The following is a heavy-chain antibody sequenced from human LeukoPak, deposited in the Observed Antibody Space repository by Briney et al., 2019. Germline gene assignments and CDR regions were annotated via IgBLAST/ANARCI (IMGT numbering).Heavy chain of an antibody. Sequence: ASVKVSCKASGYTFTGYYMHWVRQAPGQGLEWMGWINPNSGGTNYAQKFQGRVTMTRDTSISTAYMELSRLRSDDTAAYYCAREFPPITMIVVVIPYNWFDPWGQGTLVTVSS. CDR1: GYTFTGYY. V-gene: IGHV1-2*02. CDR3: AREFPPITMIVVVIPYNWFDP. CDR2: INPNSGGT. D-gene: IGHD3-22*01. J-gene: IGHJ5*02.